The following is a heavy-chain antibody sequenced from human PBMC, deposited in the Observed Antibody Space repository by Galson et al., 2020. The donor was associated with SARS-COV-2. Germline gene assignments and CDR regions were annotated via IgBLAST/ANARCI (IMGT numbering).Heavy chain of an antibody. D-gene: IGHD2-2*01. J-gene: IGHJ5*02. CDR3: ARHDISGRLIGKYCSTYSCYSRDNWFDP. CDR1: GDLISTSTSY. CDR2: ISFSGPT. V-gene: IGHV4-39*01. Sequence: ETSETLSLTCTVSGDLISTSTSYWGWIRQPPGKGLEWIGSISFSGPTYYSPSLKSRITISVDTSKNHFSLRLSSVTAADTAIYYCARHDISGRLIGKYCSTYSCYSRDNWFDPWGQGTLVTVSS.